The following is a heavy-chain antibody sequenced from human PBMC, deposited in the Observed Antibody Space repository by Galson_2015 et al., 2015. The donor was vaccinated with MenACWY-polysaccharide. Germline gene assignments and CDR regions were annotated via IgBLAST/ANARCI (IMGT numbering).Heavy chain of an antibody. D-gene: IGHD6-19*01. CDR2: IKQDGSEK. V-gene: IGHV3-7*01. CDR1: GFTFSTYW. J-gene: IGHJ4*02. Sequence: SLRLSCAASGFTFSTYWMSWVRQAPGKGLEWVANIKQDGSEKYHVDSVKGRFTISRDNANNSVYLQMNSLRAEDTAVYYCARECAPDPYRSRYYACWGQGTLVAVSS. CDR3: ARECAPDPYRSRYYAC.